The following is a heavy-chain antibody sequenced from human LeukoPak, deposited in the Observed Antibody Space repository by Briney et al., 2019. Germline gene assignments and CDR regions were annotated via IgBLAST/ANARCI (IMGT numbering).Heavy chain of an antibody. D-gene: IGHD3-10*01. CDR1: GGSIGIYY. J-gene: IGHJ6*03. CDR3: AREISGTYYNPLGYMDV. CDR2: IFTSGIA. Sequence: SETLSLTCTVSGGSIGIYYWNWIRQLAGKGLEWIGRIFTSGIANYNPSLKSRVTMSVDTSKNQFSLNLSSVTAADTAVYYCAREISGTYYNPLGYMDVWGKGTTVTVSS. V-gene: IGHV4-4*07.